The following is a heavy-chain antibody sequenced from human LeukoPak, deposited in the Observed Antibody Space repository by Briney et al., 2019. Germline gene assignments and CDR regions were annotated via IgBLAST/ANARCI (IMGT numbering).Heavy chain of an antibody. V-gene: IGHV4-59*12. J-gene: IGHJ3*02. CDR1: GGSISGYY. D-gene: IGHD3-10*01. CDR2: IYYSGST. Sequence: PSETLSLTCTVSGGSISGYYWSWIRQPPGKGLEWIGYIYYSGSTDYNPSLKSRVTMSVDTSKNQFSLKLSSVTAADTAVYYCARDAQMVRGPLAPPRAFDIWGQGTMVTVSS. CDR3: ARDAQMVRGPLAPPRAFDI.